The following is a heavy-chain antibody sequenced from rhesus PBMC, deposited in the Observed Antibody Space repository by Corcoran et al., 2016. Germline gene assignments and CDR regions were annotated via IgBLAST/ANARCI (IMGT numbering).Heavy chain of an antibody. Sequence: QVQLQESGPGLVKPSETLSLTCAVSGGSISSSKWWSWLRQPPGKGLEWLGRISGSGGSTSDNPSLMSRVTISKDTSKNQFSLKLNSVTAADTAVYYCASWNGYYFDCWGQGVLVTVSS. CDR1: GGSISSSKW. CDR2: ISGSGGST. V-gene: IGHV4-92*01. CDR3: ASWNGYYFDC. J-gene: IGHJ4*01. D-gene: IGHD1-14*01.